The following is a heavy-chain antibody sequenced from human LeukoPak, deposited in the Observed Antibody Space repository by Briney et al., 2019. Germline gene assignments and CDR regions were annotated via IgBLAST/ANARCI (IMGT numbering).Heavy chain of an antibody. V-gene: IGHV4-59*01. Sequence: SETLSLTCTFSGGSISTYYWSWIRQPPGKGLEWIGYISYSGSTNYNPSLKSRVTMSVDTSKNQFSLKLNSVTAADTAVYYCARGGSGWYNFDCWGQGTLVTVSS. CDR3: ARGGSGWYNFDC. J-gene: IGHJ4*02. CDR2: ISYSGST. D-gene: IGHD6-19*01. CDR1: GGSISTYY.